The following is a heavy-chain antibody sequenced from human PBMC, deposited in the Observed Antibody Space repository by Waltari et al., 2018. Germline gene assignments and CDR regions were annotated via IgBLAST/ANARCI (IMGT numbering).Heavy chain of an antibody. V-gene: IGHV4-39*07. CDR2: IYYSGST. Sequence: QVQLQESGPGLVKPSQTLSLTCTVSGGSISSSSYYWGWIRQPPGKGLEWIGSIYYSGSTYYNPSLKSRVTISVDTSKNQFSLKLSSVTAADTAVYYCARSYDSSGVDYWGQGTLVTVSS. CDR3: ARSYDSSGVDY. D-gene: IGHD3-22*01. CDR1: GGSISSSSYY. J-gene: IGHJ4*02.